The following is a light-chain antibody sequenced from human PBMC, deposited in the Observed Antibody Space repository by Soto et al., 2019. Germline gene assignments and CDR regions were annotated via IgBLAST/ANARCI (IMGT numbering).Light chain of an antibody. J-gene: IGKJ4*01. Sequence: EIVMTQSPVTLSVSPGERATLSCRASQSVSDNLAWYQQKPGQAPRLLIYGTSTRATGIPASFSGSGSGTEFTLTISSLQSEDFAVYYCQQYNNWPITLGGGTKVDIK. CDR3: QQYNNWPIT. V-gene: IGKV3-15*01. CDR1: QSVSDN. CDR2: GTS.